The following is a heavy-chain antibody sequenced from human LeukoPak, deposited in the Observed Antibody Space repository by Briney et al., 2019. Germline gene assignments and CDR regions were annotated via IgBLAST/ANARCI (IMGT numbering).Heavy chain of an antibody. V-gene: IGHV4-4*07. D-gene: IGHD3-10*01. CDR2: IYTSGST. CDR1: GVSISSYY. CDR3: ARGQRSDAGWGLYYYYYYIDV. Sequence: SETLSLTCTVSGVSISSYYWSWIRQPAGKGLEWIGRIYTSGSTNYNPSLKSRVTMSVDTSKNQFSLKLSSVTAADTAVYYCARGQRSDAGWGLYYYYYYIDVWGKGTTVTVSS. J-gene: IGHJ6*03.